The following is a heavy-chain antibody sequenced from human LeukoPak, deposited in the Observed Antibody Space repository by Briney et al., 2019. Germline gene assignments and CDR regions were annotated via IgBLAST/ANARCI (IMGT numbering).Heavy chain of an antibody. D-gene: IGHD6-6*01. J-gene: IGHJ4*02. Sequence: ASVKVSCKASGGSFNSYVITWVRQAPGQGLEWMGRIIPILNVANFAQKFQGRVTITADESASTAYMELINLTSEDTAIYYCTRDSSSSSYIVTYWGQGTLVTVSS. CDR1: GGSFNSYV. CDR3: TRDSSSSSYIVTY. CDR2: IIPILNVA. V-gene: IGHV1-69*04.